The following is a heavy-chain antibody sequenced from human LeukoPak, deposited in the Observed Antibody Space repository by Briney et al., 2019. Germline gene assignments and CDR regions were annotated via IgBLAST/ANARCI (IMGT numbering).Heavy chain of an antibody. Sequence: GGSLRLSCAASGFTFSSYWMSWVRQAPGKGLEWVANIKQDGSEKYYVDSVKGRFTISRDNVKNSLYLQMNSLRAEDTAVYYCARDLLTYYYDSSGPLHNAFDIWGQGTMVTVSS. CDR2: IKQDGSEK. CDR3: ARDLLTYYYDSSGPLHNAFDI. V-gene: IGHV3-7*01. CDR1: GFTFSSYW. J-gene: IGHJ3*02. D-gene: IGHD3-22*01.